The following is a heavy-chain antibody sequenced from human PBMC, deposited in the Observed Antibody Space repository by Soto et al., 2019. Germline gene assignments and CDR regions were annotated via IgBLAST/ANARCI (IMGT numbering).Heavy chain of an antibody. CDR2: ISGGAEST. Sequence: GGSLRLSCAASGFTFKSYAMYWVRQVPGKGLEWVSVISGGAESTYYADSVKGRFTISRDNSKNTLYLQMNSLRAEDTAEYYCAKDKGYNVWSGSIYFYYGLDGWGQGTKVTVSS. CDR1: GFTFKSYA. V-gene: IGHV3-23*01. D-gene: IGHD3-3*01. J-gene: IGHJ6*02. CDR3: AKDKGYNVWSGSIYFYYGLDG.